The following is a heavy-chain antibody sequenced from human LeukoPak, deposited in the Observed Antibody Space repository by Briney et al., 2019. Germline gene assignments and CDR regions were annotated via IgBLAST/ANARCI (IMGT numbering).Heavy chain of an antibody. J-gene: IGHJ6*02. CDR3: ARVHCSGGSCYPPYYYGMDV. CDR1: GYTFTCYY. V-gene: IGHV1-2*02. CDR2: INPNSGGT. Sequence: GASVKVSCKASGYTFTCYYMHWVRQAPGQGLEGMGWINPNSGGTNYAQKFQGRVTMTRDTSISTAYMELSRLRSDDTAVYYCARVHCSGGSCYPPYYYGMDVWGQGTTVTVSS. D-gene: IGHD2-15*01.